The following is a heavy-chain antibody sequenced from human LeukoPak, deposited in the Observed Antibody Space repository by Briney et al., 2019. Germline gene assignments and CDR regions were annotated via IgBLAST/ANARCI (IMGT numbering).Heavy chain of an antibody. CDR2: IYYSGST. CDR3: ARMYGYNYWFDP. CDR1: GFTFSSYS. Sequence: GSLTLSCAASGFTFSSYSMHWVRQAPGKGLEWLGYIYYSGSTNYNPSLKSRVPISVDTSKNKFSLKLSSVTAADTAVYYCARMYGYNYWFDPWGQGTLVTVSS. J-gene: IGHJ5*02. V-gene: IGHV4-59*01. D-gene: IGHD5-24*01.